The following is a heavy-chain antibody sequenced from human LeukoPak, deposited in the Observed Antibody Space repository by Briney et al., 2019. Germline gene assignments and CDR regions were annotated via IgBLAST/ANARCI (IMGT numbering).Heavy chain of an antibody. D-gene: IGHD1-26*01. CDR1: GYSFTSYW. CDR2: IYPGDPDT. Sequence: GESLKISCKGSGYSFTSYWIGWVRQMPGKGLEWMGIIYPGDPDTRYSPSFQGQVTISADKSISTAYLQWSSLKASDTAMYYCARSPSAAGRWFDPWGQGTLVTVSS. V-gene: IGHV5-51*01. J-gene: IGHJ5*02. CDR3: ARSPSAAGRWFDP.